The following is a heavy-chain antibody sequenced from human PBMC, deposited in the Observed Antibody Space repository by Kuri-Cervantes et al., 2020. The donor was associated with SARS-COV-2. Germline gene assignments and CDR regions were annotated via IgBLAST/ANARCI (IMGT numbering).Heavy chain of an antibody. CDR2: VKTNSGNT. CDR3: AREKVWSGGVIGD. CDR1: ETTFPNYD. D-gene: IGHD2-15*01. Sequence: ASVKVSCKTPETTFPNYDINWVRQATGQGLEWMGMVKTNSGNTLYAQFFQGRVTMTRDTSSSTAYMELSSLRSEDTAVYYCAREKVWSGGVIGDWGQGTLVTVSS. V-gene: IGHV1-8*01. J-gene: IGHJ4*02.